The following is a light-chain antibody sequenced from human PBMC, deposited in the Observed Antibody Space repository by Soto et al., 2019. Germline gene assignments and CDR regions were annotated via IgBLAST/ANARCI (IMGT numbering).Light chain of an antibody. Sequence: QAVVTQPPSASGAPGQRVTISCSGSSSNIGSNYVYWYQQLPGTAPKLLIYRNNQRPSGVPDRFSGSKSGTSASLAICGLRFVDEADYNCAAWDDSLSVVFGGGTKVTVL. CDR2: RNN. CDR3: AAWDDSLSVV. J-gene: IGLJ2*01. CDR1: SSNIGSNY. V-gene: IGLV1-47*01.